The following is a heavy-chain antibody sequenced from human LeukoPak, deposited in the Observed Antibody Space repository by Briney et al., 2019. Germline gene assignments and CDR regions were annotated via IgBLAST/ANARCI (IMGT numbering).Heavy chain of an antibody. CDR3: ARVYDSSGPLPRAQGDY. CDR2: INTNTGNP. J-gene: IGHJ4*02. Sequence: ASVKVSCKASGYTFTSYAMNWVRQAPGQGLEWMGWINTNTGNPTYAQGFTGRFVFSLDTSVSTAYLQISSLEAEDTAVYYCARVYDSSGPLPRAQGDYWGQGTLVTVSS. D-gene: IGHD3-22*01. CDR1: GYTFTSYA. V-gene: IGHV7-4-1*02.